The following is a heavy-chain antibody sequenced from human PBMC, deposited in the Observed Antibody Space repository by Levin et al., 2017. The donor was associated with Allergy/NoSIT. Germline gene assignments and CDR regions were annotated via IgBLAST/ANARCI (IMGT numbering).Heavy chain of an antibody. CDR2: IKSKTDGGTT. Sequence: KSGGSLRLSCAASGFTFSNAWMSWVRQAPGKGLEWVGRIKSKTDGGTTDYAAPVKCRFTISRDDSKNTLYLQMNSLKTEDTAVYYCTTDPDEGDYYDSSGYYLIWGQGTLVTVSS. J-gene: IGHJ4*02. CDR3: TTDPDEGDYYDSSGYYLI. CDR1: GFTFSNAW. V-gene: IGHV3-15*01. D-gene: IGHD3-22*01.